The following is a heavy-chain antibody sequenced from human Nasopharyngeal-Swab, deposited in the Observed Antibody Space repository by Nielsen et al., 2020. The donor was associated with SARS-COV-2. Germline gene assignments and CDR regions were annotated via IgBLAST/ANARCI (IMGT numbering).Heavy chain of an antibody. CDR1: GCSISSSSYY. J-gene: IGHJ6*02. Sequence: LETLSLTCPVSGCSISSSSYYWGWILQPPGKGLEWIGSIYYSGSTYYNPSLKSRVTISVDTSKNQFSLKLSSVTAADTAVYYCARGGSSWYIDYYGMDVWGQGTTVTVSS. D-gene: IGHD6-13*01. V-gene: IGHV4-39*07. CDR2: IYYSGST. CDR3: ARGGSSWYIDYYGMDV.